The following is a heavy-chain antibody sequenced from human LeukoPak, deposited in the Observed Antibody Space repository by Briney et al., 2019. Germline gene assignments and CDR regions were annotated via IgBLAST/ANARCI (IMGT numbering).Heavy chain of an antibody. D-gene: IGHD4-11*01. Sequence: ASVKVSCKASGYTFTSYGISWVRQAPGQGLEWMGWISAYNGNTNYAQKLQGRVTMTTDTPTSTAYMELRSLRSDDTAVYYCARGVTDYYYYYMDVWGKGTTVTVSS. J-gene: IGHJ6*03. V-gene: IGHV1-18*01. CDR2: ISAYNGNT. CDR3: ARGVTDYYYYYMDV. CDR1: GYTFTSYG.